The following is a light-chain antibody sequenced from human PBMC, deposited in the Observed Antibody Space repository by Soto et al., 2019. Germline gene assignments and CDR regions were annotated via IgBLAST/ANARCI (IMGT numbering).Light chain of an antibody. CDR3: QQYNNCPPLT. V-gene: IGKV3-15*01. CDR2: GAS. Sequence: EIVMTQSPATLSVSPGERATLSCRASQSVSSNLAWYQQKPGQAPRLLIYGASTRATGIPARFSGSGSGTAFTLTISTLPSDDFALYYCQQYNNCPPLTFGGGTKVEIK. J-gene: IGKJ4*01. CDR1: QSVSSN.